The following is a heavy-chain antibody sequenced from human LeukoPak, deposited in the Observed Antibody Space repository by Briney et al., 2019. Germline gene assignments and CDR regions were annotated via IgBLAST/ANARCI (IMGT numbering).Heavy chain of an antibody. CDR3: ARVRWAGPSYYFDY. Sequence: SQTLSLTRTVSGGSISSGGYYWSWIRHHPGKGLEWIGYIYYSGSTYYNPSLKSRVTISVDTSKNQFSLKLSSVTAADTAVYYCARVRWAGPSYYFDYWGQGTLVTVSS. D-gene: IGHD4-23*01. V-gene: IGHV4-31*03. CDR1: GGSISSGGYY. J-gene: IGHJ4*02. CDR2: IYYSGST.